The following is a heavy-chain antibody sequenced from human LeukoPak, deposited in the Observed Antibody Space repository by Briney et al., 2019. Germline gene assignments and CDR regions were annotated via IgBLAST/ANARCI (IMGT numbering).Heavy chain of an antibody. CDR1: GFTFSSYG. V-gene: IGHV3-30*18. Sequence: GGSLRLSCAASGFTFSSYGMHWVRQAPGKGLEWVAVISYDGSNKYYADSVKGRFTISRDNSKNTLYLQMNSLRAEDTAVYYCAKVHLRWELLPMDVWGQGTTVTVSS. D-gene: IGHD1-26*01. CDR2: ISYDGSNK. CDR3: AKVHLRWELLPMDV. J-gene: IGHJ6*02.